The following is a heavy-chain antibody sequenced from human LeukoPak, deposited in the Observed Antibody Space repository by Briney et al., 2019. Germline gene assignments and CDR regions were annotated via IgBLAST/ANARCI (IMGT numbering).Heavy chain of an antibody. V-gene: IGHV5-51*01. CDR2: IYPDESNI. D-gene: IGHD2-2*03. J-gene: IGHJ4*02. CDR1: GYGFPTYW. CDR3: ARPPSRGYSSSFEY. Sequence: ESLKISCKGSGYGFPTYWIAWVRQMPGKGLEWMGIIYPDESNIRYSPSFQGQVTISADKSISTAYLQWSSLKASDTAMYYCARPPSRGYSSSFEYWGQGTLVTVSS.